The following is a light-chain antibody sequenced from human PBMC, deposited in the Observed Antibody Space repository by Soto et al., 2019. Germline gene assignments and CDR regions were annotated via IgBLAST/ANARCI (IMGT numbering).Light chain of an antibody. Sequence: EIVLTQSPATLSLSPGERATLSCRASQSVSSSCLAWYQQKPGQAPRLLIYGASSRATGIPDRFSGSGSGTDFTLTISRLEPEDFAVYYCQHYGSSLWTFGEGTKVDIK. V-gene: IGKV3-20*01. CDR3: QHYGSSLWT. CDR1: QSVSSSC. CDR2: GAS. J-gene: IGKJ1*01.